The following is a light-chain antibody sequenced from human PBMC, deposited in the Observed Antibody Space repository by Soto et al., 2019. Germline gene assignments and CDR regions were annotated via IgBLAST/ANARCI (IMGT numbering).Light chain of an antibody. V-gene: IGKV1-8*01. Sequence: AIRMTQSPSSFSASTGDSVTITCRASQGISSYLAWYQQKPGKAPKLLIYAASTLQSGVPSRFSGSGSGTDFTLTISCLQSEDFATHYCQQYYSYPLLYTFGQGTKLEIK. CDR3: QQYYSYPLLYT. CDR1: QGISSY. CDR2: AAS. J-gene: IGKJ2*01.